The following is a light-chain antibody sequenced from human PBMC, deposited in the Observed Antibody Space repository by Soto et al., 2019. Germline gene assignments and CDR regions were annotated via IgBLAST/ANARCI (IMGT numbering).Light chain of an antibody. V-gene: IGKV1-27*01. Sequence: DIQMTQSPSSLSASAGDKVTITCRASQGIRNNLAWYQQKPGKVPTLLIYAASTLQSGVPSRFSGSGSGTDFTLTISSLQPEDVATYYCQKYYSVPFTFGPGTKVEIK. CDR1: QGIRNN. CDR3: QKYYSVPFT. CDR2: AAS. J-gene: IGKJ3*01.